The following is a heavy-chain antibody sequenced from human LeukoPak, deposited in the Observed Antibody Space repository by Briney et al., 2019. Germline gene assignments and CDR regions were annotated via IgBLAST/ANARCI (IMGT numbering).Heavy chain of an antibody. J-gene: IGHJ4*02. Sequence: SETLSLTCTVSAGSITNYWSWIRQPPGKGLEWIGYIYYTGSTNYNPSLKSRVSISVDTSKNQFSLKLSSVTAADTAVYYCARHGGYHSPIDYWGQGTLVTVSS. CDR1: AGSITNY. CDR2: IYYTGST. CDR3: ARHGGYHSPIDY. D-gene: IGHD3-22*01. V-gene: IGHV4-59*08.